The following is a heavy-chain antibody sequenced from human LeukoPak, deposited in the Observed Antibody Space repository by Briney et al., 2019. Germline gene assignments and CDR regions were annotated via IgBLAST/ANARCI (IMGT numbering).Heavy chain of an antibody. CDR1: GYSFTDYY. Sequence: ASVKVSCKTSGYSFTDYYIHWVRQAPGQGLERMGWTNPKSGRTSSARKFQDRVTMTRDPSISTVYMDMAWLTSDDTAIYFCARADFVDAGPYLIGPWGQGTLVTVSS. CDR2: TNPKSGRT. J-gene: IGHJ5*02. V-gene: IGHV1-2*02. D-gene: IGHD3-3*01. CDR3: ARADFVDAGPYLIGP.